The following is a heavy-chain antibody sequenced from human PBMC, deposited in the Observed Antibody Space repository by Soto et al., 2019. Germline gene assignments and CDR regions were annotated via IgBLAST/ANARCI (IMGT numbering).Heavy chain of an antibody. CDR1: GFTFSSYG. D-gene: IGHD3-22*01. CDR2: IWYDGSNK. Sequence: LRLSCAASGFTFSSYGMHWVRQAPGKGLEWVAVIWYDGSNKYYADSVKGRFTISRDNSKNTLYLQMNSLRAEDTAVYYCARTYYYDSSGYYFAAFDIWGQGTMVTVSS. CDR3: ARTYYYDSSGYYFAAFDI. J-gene: IGHJ3*02. V-gene: IGHV3-33*01.